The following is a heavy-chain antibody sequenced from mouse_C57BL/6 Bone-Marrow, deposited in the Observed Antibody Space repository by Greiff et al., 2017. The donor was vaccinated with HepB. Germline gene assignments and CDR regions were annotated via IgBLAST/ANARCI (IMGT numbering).Heavy chain of an antibody. J-gene: IGHJ2*01. Sequence: EVQLQQSGPELVKPGASVKISCKASGYSFTGYYMNWVKQSPEKSLEWIGEINPSTGGTTYNQKFKAKATLTVDKSSSTAYMQLKSLTSEDSAVYYCARRGYYGDFDYWGQGTTLTVSS. D-gene: IGHD1-1*01. CDR3: ARRGYYGDFDY. CDR2: INPSTGGT. V-gene: IGHV1-42*01. CDR1: GYSFTGYY.